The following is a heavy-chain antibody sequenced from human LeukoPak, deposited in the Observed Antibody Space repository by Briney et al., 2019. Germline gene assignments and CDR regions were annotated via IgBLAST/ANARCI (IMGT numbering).Heavy chain of an antibody. CDR1: GFTFSGYW. V-gene: IGHV3-74*03. J-gene: IGHJ4*02. D-gene: IGHD3-10*01. CDR2: INAGGSNT. Sequence: GGSLRLSCAASGFTFSGYWMHWVRQAPGKGLVWVSHINAGGSNTVYADSVKGRFTISRDNAKNTLYLQMNGLRAEDTAVYYCARDRLITMVRGATYYFDYWGQGTLVTVSS. CDR3: ARDRLITMVRGATYYFDY.